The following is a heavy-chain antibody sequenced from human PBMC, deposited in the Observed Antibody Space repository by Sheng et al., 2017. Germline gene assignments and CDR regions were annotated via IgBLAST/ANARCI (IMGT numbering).Heavy chain of an antibody. CDR1: GGTFSSYA. D-gene: IGHD3-10*01. CDR2: IIPIFGTA. Sequence: QVQLVQSGAEVKKPGSSVKVSCKASGGTFSSYAISWVRQAPGQGLEWMGGIIPIFGTANYAQKFQGRVTITADESTSTAYMELSSLRSEDTAVYYCARELAGSGSYIDYYYYGMDVWGQGTTVTVSS. CDR3: ARELAGSGSYIDYYYYGMDV. J-gene: IGHJ6*02. V-gene: IGHV1-69*13.